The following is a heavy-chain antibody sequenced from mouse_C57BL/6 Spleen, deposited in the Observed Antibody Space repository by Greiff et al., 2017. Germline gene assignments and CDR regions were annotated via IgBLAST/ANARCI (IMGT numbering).Heavy chain of an antibody. D-gene: IGHD1-1*01. J-gene: IGHJ4*01. V-gene: IGHV1-82*01. CDR3: APVVRYAMDY. Sequence: VKLMESGPELVKPGASVKISCKASGYAFSSSWMNWVKQRPGKGLEWIGRIYPGDGDTNYNGKFKGKATLTADKSSSTAYMQLSSLTSEDAAVYFCAPVVRYAMDYWGQGTSVTVSS. CDR2: IYPGDGDT. CDR1: GYAFSSSW.